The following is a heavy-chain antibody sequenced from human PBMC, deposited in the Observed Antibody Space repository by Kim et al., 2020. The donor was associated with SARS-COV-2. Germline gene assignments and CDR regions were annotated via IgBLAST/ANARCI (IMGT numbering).Heavy chain of an antibody. D-gene: IGHD1-26*01. CDR3: AKDITWELLHRYFDY. V-gene: IGHV3-9*01. Sequence: SVKGRFTISRDNAKSSLYLQMNSLRAEDTALYYCAKDITWELLHRYFDYWGQGTLVTVSS. J-gene: IGHJ4*02.